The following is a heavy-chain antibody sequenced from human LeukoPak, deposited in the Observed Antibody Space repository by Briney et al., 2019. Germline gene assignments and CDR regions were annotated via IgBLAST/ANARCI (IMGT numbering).Heavy chain of an antibody. Sequence: SETLSLTCTVSGGPISSYYWSWIRQPPGKGLEWIGYIYYSGSANYNPSLKSRVTISVDTSKNQFSLKLSSVTAADTAVYYCARVSIAAAGTPHFFDYWGQGTLVTVSS. CDR3: ARVSIAAAGTPHFFDY. D-gene: IGHD6-13*01. CDR1: GGPISSYY. J-gene: IGHJ4*02. V-gene: IGHV4-59*12. CDR2: IYYSGSA.